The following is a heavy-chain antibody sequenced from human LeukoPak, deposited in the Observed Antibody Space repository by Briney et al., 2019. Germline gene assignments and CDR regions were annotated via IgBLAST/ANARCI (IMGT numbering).Heavy chain of an antibody. CDR2: INHSGST. CDR3: ARLPRTRYSSSWGFDP. CDR1: GGSFSGYY. V-gene: IGHV4-34*01. J-gene: IGHJ5*02. Sequence: PSETLSLTCAVYGGSFSGYYWSWIRQPPGKGLGWIGEINHSGSTNYNPSLKSRVTISVDTSKNQFSLKLSSVTAADTAVYYCARLPRTRYSSSWGFDPWGQGTLVTVSS. D-gene: IGHD6-13*01.